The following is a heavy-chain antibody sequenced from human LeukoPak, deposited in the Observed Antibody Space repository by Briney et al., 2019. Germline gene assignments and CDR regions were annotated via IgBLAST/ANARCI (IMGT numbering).Heavy chain of an antibody. D-gene: IGHD3-22*01. CDR3: ARLSGYSSGHYYFDY. CDR1: GGSISSDY. Sequence: PSETLSLTCTVSGGSISSDYWSWIRQPPGMGLEWIGYIYYRGSTNYNPSLKSRVTISVDTSKNQFSLKLSSVTAADTAVYYCARLSGYSSGHYYFDYWGQGTLVTVSS. J-gene: IGHJ4*02. CDR2: IYYRGST. V-gene: IGHV4-59*01.